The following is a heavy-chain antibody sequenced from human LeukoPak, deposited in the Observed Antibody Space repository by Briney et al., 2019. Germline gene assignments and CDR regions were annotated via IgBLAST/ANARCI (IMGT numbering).Heavy chain of an antibody. Sequence: GGSLRLSCAASGFTFSSYGMHWVRQAPGKGLEWVAVIWYDGSNKYYADSVKGRFTISRDNSKNTLYLQMNSLRAEDTAVYYCARGSSVGAPVDYWGQGTLVTVSS. CDR1: GFTFSSYG. CDR2: IWYDGSNK. J-gene: IGHJ4*02. CDR3: ARGSSVGAPVDY. D-gene: IGHD1-26*01. V-gene: IGHV3-33*01.